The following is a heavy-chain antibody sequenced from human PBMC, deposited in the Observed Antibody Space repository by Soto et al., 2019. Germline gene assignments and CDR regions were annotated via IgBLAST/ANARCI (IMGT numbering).Heavy chain of an antibody. CDR1: GFSLSTSGVG. V-gene: IGHV2-5*01. Sequence: QITLQESGPTLVKPTQTLTLTCTFSGFSLSTSGVGVGWIRQPPGKALEWLALIYWNDDKRYSPSLKSRLTITKDTSKNQVVLTMTNMDPVDTATYYCAHRLGEDTAMVLSPFDYWGQGTLVTVSS. D-gene: IGHD5-18*01. CDR3: AHRLGEDTAMVLSPFDY. CDR2: IYWNDDK. J-gene: IGHJ4*02.